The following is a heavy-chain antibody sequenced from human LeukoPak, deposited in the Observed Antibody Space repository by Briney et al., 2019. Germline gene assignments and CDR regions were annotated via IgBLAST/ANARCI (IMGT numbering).Heavy chain of an antibody. Sequence: SETLSLTCTVSGGSISDYYWTWIRQPPEKGLEWIGYIHSVGGTNYNPSLKSRVTISVDTSKNQFSLKLSSVTAADTAFYYCARGHDYYYSGRQSWFDPWGQGTLVTVSS. J-gene: IGHJ5*02. CDR3: ARGHDYYYSGRQSWFDP. CDR2: IHSVGGT. CDR1: GGSISDYY. V-gene: IGHV4-59*01. D-gene: IGHD3-10*01.